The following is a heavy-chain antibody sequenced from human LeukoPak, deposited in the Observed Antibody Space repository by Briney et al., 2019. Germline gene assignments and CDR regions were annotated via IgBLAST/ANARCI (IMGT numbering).Heavy chain of an antibody. CDR3: ARDYNGSGEY. V-gene: IGHV3-53*01. Sequence: QSGGSLRLSCAASGFTVSSNYMSWVRQAPGKGLEWVSVIYSGGSTYYADSVKGRFTISRDNYKNTLYLQMNSLRAEDTAVYYCARDYNGSGEYWGQGTLVTVSS. D-gene: IGHD6-19*01. J-gene: IGHJ4*02. CDR1: GFTVSSNY. CDR2: IYSGGST.